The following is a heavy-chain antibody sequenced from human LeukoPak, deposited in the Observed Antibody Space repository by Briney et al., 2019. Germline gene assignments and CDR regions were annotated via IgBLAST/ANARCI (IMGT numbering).Heavy chain of an antibody. CDR3: ARVHNEGSHYVY. D-gene: IGHD1-26*01. J-gene: IGHJ4*02. CDR1: GYTFTGYG. V-gene: IGHV1-18*01. Sequence: ASVKVFCKPSGYTFTGYGMSWARQAPGQGLEWLGWISGYNGNTNYAEKFHARVTMTTDTSTSTGYMELRSLRFDDTAVYYCARVHNEGSHYVYWGQGTLVAVSS. CDR2: ISGYNGNT.